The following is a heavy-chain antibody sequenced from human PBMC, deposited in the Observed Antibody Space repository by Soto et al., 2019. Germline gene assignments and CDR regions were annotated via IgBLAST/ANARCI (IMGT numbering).Heavy chain of an antibody. CDR2: ISAYNGNT. CDR1: GYTFTSYG. CDR3: ARDYYDILTGSTENWFDP. Sequence: ASVKVSCKASGYTFTSYGISWARQAPGQGLEWMGWISAYNGNTNYAQKLQGRVTMTTDTSTSTAYMELRSLRSDDTAVYYCARDYYDILTGSTENWFDPWGQGTLVTVSS. J-gene: IGHJ5*02. V-gene: IGHV1-18*01. D-gene: IGHD3-9*01.